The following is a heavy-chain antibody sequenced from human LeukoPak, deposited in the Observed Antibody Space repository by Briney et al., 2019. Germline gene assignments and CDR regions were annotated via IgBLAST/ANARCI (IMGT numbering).Heavy chain of an antibody. CDR1: GGTFSSYA. CDR2: IIPIFGTA. D-gene: IGHD3-9*01. Sequence: SVKVSCKASGGTFSSYAISWVRQAPGQGLEWMGGIIPIFGTANYAQKFQGRVTITADESTSTAYMELSSLRSEDTAVYYCARSRYFDWLSPYYYYGMDVWGKGTTVTASS. J-gene: IGHJ6*04. V-gene: IGHV1-69*13. CDR3: ARSRYFDWLSPYYYYGMDV.